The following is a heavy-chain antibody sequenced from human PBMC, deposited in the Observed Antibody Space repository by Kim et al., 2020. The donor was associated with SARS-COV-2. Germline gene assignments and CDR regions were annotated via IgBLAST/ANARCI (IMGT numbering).Heavy chain of an antibody. CDR3: ARVKTGTTYYYYYGMDV. J-gene: IGHJ6*02. CDR1: GFTFSSYG. CDR2: IWYDGSNK. V-gene: IGHV3-33*01. D-gene: IGHD1-7*01. Sequence: GGSLRLSCAASGFTFSSYGMHWVRQAPGKGLEWVAVIWYDGSNKYYADSVKGRFTISRDNSKNTLYLQMNSLRAEDTAVYYCARVKTGTTYYYYYGMDVWGQGTTVTVSS.